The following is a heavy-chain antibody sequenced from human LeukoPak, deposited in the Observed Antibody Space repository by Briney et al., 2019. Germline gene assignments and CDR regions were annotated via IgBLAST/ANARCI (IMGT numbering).Heavy chain of an antibody. Sequence: PGGSLRLSCAASGFTFSDYYMSWIRQAPGKGLEWVSYISSSSSYTNYADSVKGRFTFSRDNAKNSLYLQMNSLRAEDTAVYYCLYSSSSGDYWGQGTLVTVSS. D-gene: IGHD6-13*01. CDR3: LYSSSSGDY. CDR1: GFTFSDYY. J-gene: IGHJ4*02. CDR2: ISSSSSYT. V-gene: IGHV3-11*03.